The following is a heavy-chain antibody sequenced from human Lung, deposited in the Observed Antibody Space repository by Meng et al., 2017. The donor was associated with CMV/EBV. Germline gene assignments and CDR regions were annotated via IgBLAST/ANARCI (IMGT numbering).Heavy chain of an antibody. CDR3: AKSWDGMDV. D-gene: IGHD6-13*01. J-gene: IGHJ6*02. Sequence: GGSXRLSCAASRFTFSNYGMSWVRQAPGKGLEWVSAISGSGDTTYYADSVRGRFTISRDNSKNTLYLQMSGLRAGDTAVYYCAKSWDGMDVWGQGTTVTVSS. V-gene: IGHV3-23*01. CDR1: RFTFSNYG. CDR2: ISGSGDTT.